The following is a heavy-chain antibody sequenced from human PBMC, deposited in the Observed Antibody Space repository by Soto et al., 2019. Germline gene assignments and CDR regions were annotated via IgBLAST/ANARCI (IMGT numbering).Heavy chain of an antibody. Sequence: SLRLSCAASGFTFSSYAMSWVRQAPGKGLEWVSDISGSGGSTYYADSVKGRFTISRDNSKNTLYLQMNSLRAEDTAVYYCAKESLTTVTIDDDAFDIWGQGTMVTVSS. CDR3: AKESLTTVTIDDDAFDI. J-gene: IGHJ3*02. V-gene: IGHV3-23*01. CDR1: GFTFSSYA. D-gene: IGHD4-17*01. CDR2: ISGSGGST.